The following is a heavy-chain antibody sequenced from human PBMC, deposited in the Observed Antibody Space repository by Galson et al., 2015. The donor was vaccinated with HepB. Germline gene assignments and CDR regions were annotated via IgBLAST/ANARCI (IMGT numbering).Heavy chain of an antibody. Sequence: SVKVSCKASGFTFSNSAVQWARQARGQGLEWVGWIVVGNGNTNYAPEFQGRLTITRDMSTSAVYMEMSSLRSDDTAVYYCAAATHYYYDSTGYYAGSHWFDPWGQGTLVTVSS. D-gene: IGHD3-22*01. CDR1: GFTFSNSA. V-gene: IGHV1-58*01. CDR2: IVVGNGNT. CDR3: AAATHYYYDSTGYYAGSHWFDP. J-gene: IGHJ5*02.